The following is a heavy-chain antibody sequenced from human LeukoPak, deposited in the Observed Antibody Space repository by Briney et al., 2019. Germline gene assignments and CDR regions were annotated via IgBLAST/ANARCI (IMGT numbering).Heavy chain of an antibody. Sequence: GGSLRLSCAASGFTFTNYNMNWVRQAPGKGLEWVSSIRSSTTYVYYADSVKGRFTISRDNAKNSLYLQMNSLRAEDTAVYYCARDSLTMIVGRQKRGLDYWGQGTLVTVSS. V-gene: IGHV3-21*01. CDR2: IRSSTTYV. CDR1: GFTFTNYN. J-gene: IGHJ4*02. CDR3: ARDSLTMIVGRQKRGLDY. D-gene: IGHD3-22*01.